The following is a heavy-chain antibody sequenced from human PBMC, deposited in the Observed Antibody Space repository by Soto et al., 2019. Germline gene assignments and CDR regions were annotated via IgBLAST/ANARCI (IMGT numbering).Heavy chain of an antibody. D-gene: IGHD6-19*01. V-gene: IGHV4-4*02. Sequence: SETLSLTCAVSGGSISGTSWWSWIRQSPGKGLEWIGEIYHSGSTNYNPSLKSRVSISVDTSKNQFSLEIYSVTASDTAIYYCARDPGRAVALDWGEGTLVT. CDR2: IYHSGST. J-gene: IGHJ4*02. CDR1: GGSISGTSW. CDR3: ARDPGRAVALD.